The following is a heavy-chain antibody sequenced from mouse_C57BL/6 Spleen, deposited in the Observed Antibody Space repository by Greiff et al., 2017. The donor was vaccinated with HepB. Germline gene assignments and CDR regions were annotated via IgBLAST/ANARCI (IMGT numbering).Heavy chain of an antibody. CDR2: IYPGSGST. V-gene: IGHV1-55*01. CDR3: AREELTTVVADGFAY. CDR1: GYTFTSYW. J-gene: IGHJ3*01. Sequence: QVQLQQPGAELVKPGASVKMSCKASGYTFTSYWITWVKQRPGQGLEWIGDIYPGSGSTNYNEKFKSKATLTVDTSSSTAYMQLSSLTSEDSAVYYCAREELTTVVADGFAYWGQGTLVTVSA. D-gene: IGHD1-1*01.